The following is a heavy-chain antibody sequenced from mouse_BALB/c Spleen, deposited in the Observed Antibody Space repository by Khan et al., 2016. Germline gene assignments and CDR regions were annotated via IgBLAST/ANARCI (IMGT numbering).Heavy chain of an antibody. CDR1: GYTFTSYC. J-gene: IGHJ3*01. Sequence: QVQLQQSGAELVRPGASVKLSCKASGYTFTSYCINWVKQRPGQGLEWIGNIFPSDSYTNYNQKFRDKATLTVDKSSTTVYMQLSSPTSEDSAVYYCTGSTTMITNPFPYWGQGTLVTVSA. V-gene: IGHV1-69*02. D-gene: IGHD2-4*01. CDR3: TGSTTMITNPFPY. CDR2: IFPSDSYT.